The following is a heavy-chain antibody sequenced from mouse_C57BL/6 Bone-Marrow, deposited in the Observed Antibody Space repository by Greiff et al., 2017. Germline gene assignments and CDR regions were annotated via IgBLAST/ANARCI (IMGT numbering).Heavy chain of an antibody. CDR2: ISSGGSYT. V-gene: IGHV5-6*01. J-gene: IGHJ2*01. CDR1: GFTFSSYG. Sequence: EVKLVESGGDLVKPGGSLKLSCAASGFTFSSYGMSWVRQTPDKRLEWVATISSGGSYTYYPDSVKGRFTITRDNAKNTRYLQISSLKSEDTAMYYCARQGTGTDYWGQGTTLTVSS. D-gene: IGHD4-1*01. CDR3: ARQGTGTDY.